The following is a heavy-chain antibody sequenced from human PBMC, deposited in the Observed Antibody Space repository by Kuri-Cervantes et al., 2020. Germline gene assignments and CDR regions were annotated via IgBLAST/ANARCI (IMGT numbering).Heavy chain of an antibody. CDR1: GGSISSYD. CDR2: ICYSGST. CDR3: ARTDPRDAFDI. Sequence: SETLSLTCTVSGGSISSYDWSWIRQPPGKGLEWIGYICYSGSTNDNPSLKSRVTISVDTSKNQFSLKLSSVTAADTAVYYCARTDPRDAFDIWGQGTMVTVSS. J-gene: IGHJ3*02. V-gene: IGHV4-59*12.